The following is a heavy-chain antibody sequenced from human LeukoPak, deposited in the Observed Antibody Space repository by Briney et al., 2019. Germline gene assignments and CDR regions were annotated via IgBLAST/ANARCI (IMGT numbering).Heavy chain of an antibody. V-gene: IGHV1-69*05. D-gene: IGHD3-3*01. CDR2: IIPIFGTA. Sequence: ASVKVSCKASGGTFSSYAISWVRQAPGQGLEWMGGIIPIFGTANYAQKFQGRVTITTDESTSTAYMELSSLRSEDTAVYYCARGTHVLRFLEWSQENWFDPWAREPWSPSPQ. J-gene: IGHJ5*02. CDR3: ARGTHVLRFLEWSQENWFDP. CDR1: GGTFSSYA.